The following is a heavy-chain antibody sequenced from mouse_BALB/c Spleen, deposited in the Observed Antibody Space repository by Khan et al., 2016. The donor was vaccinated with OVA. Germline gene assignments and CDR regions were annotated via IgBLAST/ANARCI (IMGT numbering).Heavy chain of an antibody. CDR1: GYTFSSYT. V-gene: IGHV1-4*01. CDR3: GRDGAYYRNDGWFSY. J-gene: IGHJ3*01. Sequence: QVQLKQSGAELARPGASVKMSCKASGYTFSSYTIHWIKLRPGQGLEWIGYINPSNGYTNYNQKFKDKATLTADKSSTTAYMQLSSLTSDDSAVDKCGRDGAYYRNDGWFSYWGQGTLVTVSA. D-gene: IGHD2-14*01. CDR2: INPSNGYT.